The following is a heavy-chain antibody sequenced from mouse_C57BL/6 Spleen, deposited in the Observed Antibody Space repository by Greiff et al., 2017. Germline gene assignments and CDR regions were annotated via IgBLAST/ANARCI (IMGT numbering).Heavy chain of an antibody. J-gene: IGHJ2*01. CDR2: IHPNSGST. CDR3: ARGGYGKNPFDY. D-gene: IGHD2-10*02. V-gene: IGHV1-64*01. CDR1: GYTFTSYW. Sequence: VQLQQPGAELVKPGASVKLSCKASGYTFTSYWMHWVKQRPGQGLEWIGMIHPNSGSTNYNEKFKSKATLTVDKSSSTAYMQLSSLTSEDSAVYYCARGGYGKNPFDYWGQGTTLTASS.